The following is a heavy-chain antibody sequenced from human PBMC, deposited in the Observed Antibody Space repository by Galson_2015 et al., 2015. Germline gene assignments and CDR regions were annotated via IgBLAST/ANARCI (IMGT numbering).Heavy chain of an antibody. CDR2: ISYGGSNK. V-gene: IGHV3-30-3*01. J-gene: IGHJ6*02. CDR1: GFTFSSNA. CDR3: AMGVDEITIYPHLYGMDV. D-gene: IGHD3-3*01. Sequence: SLRLSCAASGFTFSSNAMHWVRQAPGKGLEWVAVISYGGSNKYYADSVKGRFTISRDNSKNTLYLQMNSLRAEDTAVYYCAMGVDEITIYPHLYGMDVWAQGTTVTVSS.